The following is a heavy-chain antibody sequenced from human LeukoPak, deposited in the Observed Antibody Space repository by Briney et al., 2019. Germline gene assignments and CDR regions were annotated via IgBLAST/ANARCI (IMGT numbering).Heavy chain of an antibody. CDR3: AKDLVGDSRGY. CDR1: GFTFRRYG. V-gene: IGHV3-23*01. CDR2: ISGSGGSP. J-gene: IGHJ4*02. D-gene: IGHD3-22*01. Sequence: PGGSLRLSCAASGFTFRRYGMSWVRQAPGKGLEWVSDISGSGGSPYYADSVKGRFTISRDNSKNTLYLQMNSLRAEDTALYYCAKDLVGDSRGYWGQGTLVTVPS.